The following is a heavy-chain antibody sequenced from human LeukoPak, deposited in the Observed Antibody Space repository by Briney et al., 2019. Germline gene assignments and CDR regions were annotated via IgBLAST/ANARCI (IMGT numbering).Heavy chain of an antibody. CDR3: AREGYCSSTSCLIVYHDAFDI. V-gene: IGHV3-7*01. Sequence: PGGSLRLSCAASGFTFSTYWMSWVRQAPGKGLEWVANIRQDGSKIYYVDSVKGRFTISRDNAKNSLYLQMNSLRAEDTAVYYCAREGYCSSTSCLIVYHDAFDIWGQGTMVTVSS. CDR1: GFTFSTYW. J-gene: IGHJ3*02. CDR2: IRQDGSKI. D-gene: IGHD2-2*01.